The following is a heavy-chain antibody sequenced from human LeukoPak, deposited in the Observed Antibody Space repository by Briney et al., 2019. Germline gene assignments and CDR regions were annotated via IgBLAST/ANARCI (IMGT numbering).Heavy chain of an antibody. J-gene: IGHJ4*02. V-gene: IGHV5-51*01. Sequence: GESLKISCKGSGYSFTNYWIGWVRQMPGKGLEWMGIVYPGDSDTTYSPSFQGQVTISADKSIRTAYLQWSSLKASDTAMYYCATLSSGFYYDYFDYWGQGTLVTVSS. CDR2: VYPGDSDT. D-gene: IGHD3-22*01. CDR1: GYSFTNYW. CDR3: ATLSSGFYYDYFDY.